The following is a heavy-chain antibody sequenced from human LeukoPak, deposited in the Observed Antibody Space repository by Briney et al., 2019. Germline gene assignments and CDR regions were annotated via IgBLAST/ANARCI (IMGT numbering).Heavy chain of an antibody. J-gene: IGHJ4*02. CDR2: IYHSGST. CDR3: ARDHEYCSSTSCSDY. D-gene: IGHD2-2*01. CDR1: GYSISSGYY. Sequence: PSETLSLTCTVSGYSISSGYYWGWIRPPPGKGREWIGIIYHSGSTYYNPSLKSRVTISVDTSKNQFSLKLSSVTAADTAVYYCARDHEYCSSTSCSDYWGQGTLVTVSS. V-gene: IGHV4-38-2*02.